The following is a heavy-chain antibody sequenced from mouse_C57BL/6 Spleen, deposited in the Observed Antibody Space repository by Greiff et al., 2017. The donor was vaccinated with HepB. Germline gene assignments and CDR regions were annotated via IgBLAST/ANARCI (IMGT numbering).Heavy chain of an antibody. Sequence: VKLMESGPELVKPGASVKISCKASGYAFSSSWMNWVKQRPGKGLEWIGRIYPGDGDTNYNGKFKGKATLTADKSSSTAYMQLSSLTSEDSAVYFCAKLTGTGWYFDVWGTGTTVTVSS. CDR2: IYPGDGDT. V-gene: IGHV1-82*01. CDR3: AKLTGTGWYFDV. D-gene: IGHD4-1*01. CDR1: GYAFSSSW. J-gene: IGHJ1*03.